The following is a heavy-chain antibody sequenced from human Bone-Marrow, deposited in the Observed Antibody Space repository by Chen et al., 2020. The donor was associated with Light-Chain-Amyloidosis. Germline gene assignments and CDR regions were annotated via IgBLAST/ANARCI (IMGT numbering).Heavy chain of an antibody. CDR1: GYTFPNYW. J-gene: IGHJ4*02. V-gene: IGHV5-51*01. CDR2: IYPDDSDA. D-gene: IGHD2-21*01. CDR3: ARRRDGYNFDY. Sequence: QSGPEVKKPGESLKISCKGSGYTFPNYWIGWVRQMPGKGLEWMGVIYPDDSDARYSPSFEGQXXXXXXXXXXXXXXXXXXXXXSDTAMYYCARRRDGYNFDYWGQGTLVTVSS.